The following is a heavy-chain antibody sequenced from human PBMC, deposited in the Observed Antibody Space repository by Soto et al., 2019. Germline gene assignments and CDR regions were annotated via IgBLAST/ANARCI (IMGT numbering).Heavy chain of an antibody. D-gene: IGHD3-22*01. CDR2: IGGSGGDT. J-gene: IGHJ4*02. CDR1: GFTFSIYA. CDR3: AKDAPGSGWLSDY. V-gene: IGHV3-23*01. Sequence: PGGSLRLSCAASGFTFSIYAMSWVRQAPGKGLEWVSTIGGSGGDTTYADFVRGRFTVSRDNSRNTLYLQMSSLRAEDTAIYYCAKDAPGSGWLSDYWGRGTRVTVSS.